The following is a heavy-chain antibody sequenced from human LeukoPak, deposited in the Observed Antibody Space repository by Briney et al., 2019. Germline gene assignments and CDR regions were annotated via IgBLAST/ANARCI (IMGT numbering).Heavy chain of an antibody. CDR1: GSSLTTSGVG. D-gene: IGHD1-14*01. Sequence: SGPTLVNPTQTLTLTCTFSGSSLTTSGVGVGWIRQPPGKAPEWLALIYWDNDKRYSPSLKTRLTITKDTSKNLVVFIMTDMDPVDTATYFCAHRRGGYNWNHGDFDYWGQGTLVTVSS. CDR2: IYWDNDK. J-gene: IGHJ4*02. V-gene: IGHV2-5*02. CDR3: AHRRGGYNWNHGDFDY.